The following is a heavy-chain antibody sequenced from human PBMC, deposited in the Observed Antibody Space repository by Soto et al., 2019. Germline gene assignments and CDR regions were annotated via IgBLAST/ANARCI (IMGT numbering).Heavy chain of an antibody. D-gene: IGHD1-7*01. Sequence: ASVNGSWKFSGYTLTELSMHWVRQAPGKGLEWMGGFDPEDGETIYAQKFQGRVTMTEDTSTDTAYMELSSLRSEDTAVYYCATAPRWNYVLYFDYWGQGTLVTVSS. CDR2: FDPEDGET. CDR3: ATAPRWNYVLYFDY. V-gene: IGHV1-24*01. J-gene: IGHJ4*02. CDR1: GYTLTELS.